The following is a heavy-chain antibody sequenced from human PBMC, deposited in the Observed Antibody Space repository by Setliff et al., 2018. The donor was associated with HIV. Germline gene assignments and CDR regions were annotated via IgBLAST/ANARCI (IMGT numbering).Heavy chain of an antibody. J-gene: IGHJ3*02. CDR3: ARDLVAAFDI. Sequence: SETLSLTCTVSGGSISSSNYYWGWIRQPPGKGLEWIGSIYTTGSTNYNPSLTSRVTISVDTSKNQFSLKLSSVTAADTAVYYCARDLVAAFDIWGQGTMVTVSS. V-gene: IGHV4-39*07. D-gene: IGHD2-8*02. CDR2: IYTTGST. CDR1: GGSISSSNYY.